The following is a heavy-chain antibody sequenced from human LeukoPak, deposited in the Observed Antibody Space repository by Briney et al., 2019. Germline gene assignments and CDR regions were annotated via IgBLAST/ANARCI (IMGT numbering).Heavy chain of an antibody. D-gene: IGHD6-13*01. Sequence: GGSLRLSCAASGFTFSDYNMSWVRQAPGKGLEWVSAISGSGGSTYYADSVKGRFTISRDNSKNTLYLQMNSLRAEDTAVYYCAKIRSRASWYSVEYYFDYWGQGTLVTVSS. J-gene: IGHJ4*02. CDR1: GFTFSDYN. CDR2: ISGSGGST. V-gene: IGHV3-23*01. CDR3: AKIRSRASWYSVEYYFDY.